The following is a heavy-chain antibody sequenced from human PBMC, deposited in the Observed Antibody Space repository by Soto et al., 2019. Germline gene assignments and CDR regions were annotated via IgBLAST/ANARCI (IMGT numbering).Heavy chain of an antibody. D-gene: IGHD2-2*01. CDR1: GGSISSYY. CDR3: ARRVVYCSSTSCYRSYYYYYYYMDV. J-gene: IGHJ6*03. Sequence: PSETLSLTCTVSGGSISSYYWSWIRQPPGKGLEWIGYIYYSGSTNYNPSLKSRVTISVDTSKNQFSLKLSSVTAADTAVYYCARRVVYCSSTSCYRSYYYYYYYMDVWGKGTTVTVSS. V-gene: IGHV4-59*01. CDR2: IYYSGST.